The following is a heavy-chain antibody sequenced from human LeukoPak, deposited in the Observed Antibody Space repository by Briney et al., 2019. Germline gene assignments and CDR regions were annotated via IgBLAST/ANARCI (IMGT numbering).Heavy chain of an antibody. CDR1: GYTFNYYG. V-gene: IGHV1-18*01. D-gene: IGHD6-6*01. Sequence: ASVKLSCKASGYTFNYYGISWVRQAPGQGLEWVGWISALYGNTHYAEKLQDRVTMTTDTSTSTAYMELRSLRSDDTAVYYCARDSSIAPRKAFYIWGQGTMVTVSS. CDR3: ARDSSIAPRKAFYI. CDR2: ISALYGNT. J-gene: IGHJ3*02.